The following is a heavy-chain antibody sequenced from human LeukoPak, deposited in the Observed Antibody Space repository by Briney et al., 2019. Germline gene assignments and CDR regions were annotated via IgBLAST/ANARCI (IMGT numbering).Heavy chain of an antibody. CDR3: ARDIVVVTANRGEDDAFDI. CDR1: GYTFTSYA. Sequence: ASVKVSCKASGYTFTSYAMHWVRQAPGQRLEWMGWINAGNGNTKYSQKFQGRVTITRDTSASTAYMELSSLRSEDTAVYYCARDIVVVTANRGEDDAFDIWGQGTMVTVSS. V-gene: IGHV1-3*01. CDR2: INAGNGNT. D-gene: IGHD2-21*02. J-gene: IGHJ3*02.